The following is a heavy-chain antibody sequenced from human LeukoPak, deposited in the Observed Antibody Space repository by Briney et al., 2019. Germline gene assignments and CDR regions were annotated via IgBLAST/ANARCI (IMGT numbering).Heavy chain of an antibody. CDR1: GGSISSSSYY. Sequence: SETLSLTCTVSGGSISSSSYYWGWIRQLPGKGLEWIGSIYYSGSTYYNPSLKSRVTISVDTSKNQFSLKLSSVTAADTAVYYCATAPTYYYDSSLYYFDYWGQGTLVTVSS. CDR3: ATAPTYYYDSSLYYFDY. CDR2: IYYSGST. J-gene: IGHJ4*02. V-gene: IGHV4-39*01. D-gene: IGHD3-22*01.